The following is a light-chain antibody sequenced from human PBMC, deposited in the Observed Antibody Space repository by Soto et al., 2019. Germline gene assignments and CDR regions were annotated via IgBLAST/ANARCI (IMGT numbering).Light chain of an antibody. V-gene: IGLV2-14*01. Sequence: QSALTQPASVPGSPGQSITITCTGSSSDVGYFEYVSWFQQHPDKAPRLIIYEVTNRPSGISNRFSGSKSGDTASLTISGLRAEDEADYYCSSFTATSTYVFGTGTKVTVL. CDR2: EVT. CDR1: SSDVGYFEY. J-gene: IGLJ1*01. CDR3: SSFTATSTYV.